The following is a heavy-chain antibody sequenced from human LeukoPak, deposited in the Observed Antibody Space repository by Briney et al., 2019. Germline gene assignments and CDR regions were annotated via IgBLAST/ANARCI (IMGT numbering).Heavy chain of an antibody. J-gene: IGHJ4*02. CDR2: ISSSSSYI. D-gene: IGHD4-17*01. CDR1: GFTFSSYS. Sequence: GGSLRLSCAASGFTFSSYSMNWVRQAPGKGLEWVSSISSSSSYIYYADSVKGRFTISRDNAKNSLYLQMNSLRAEDTAVYYCARSFVHYGDYEGLFDYWGQGTLVTVSS. V-gene: IGHV3-21*01. CDR3: ARSFVHYGDYEGLFDY.